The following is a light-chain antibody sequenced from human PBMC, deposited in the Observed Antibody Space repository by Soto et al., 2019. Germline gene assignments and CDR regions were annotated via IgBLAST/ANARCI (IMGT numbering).Light chain of an antibody. Sequence: EIVLTQSPATLSLSPGERATLSCRASQSVSSYLAWYQQKPGQAPRLLIYDASNRATGIPARFSGSGSGTDFTLTIRSLEPERFAVYYCQRRSNWPLTFGGGTKVEIK. J-gene: IGKJ4*01. CDR3: QRRSNWPLT. CDR2: DAS. CDR1: QSVSSY. V-gene: IGKV3-11*01.